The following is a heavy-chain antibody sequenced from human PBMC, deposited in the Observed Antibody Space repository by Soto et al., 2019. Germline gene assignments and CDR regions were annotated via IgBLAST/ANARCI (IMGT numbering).Heavy chain of an antibody. J-gene: IGHJ6*02. D-gene: IGHD2-15*01. CDR1: GYTFTSYG. Sequence: QVQLVQSGAEVKKPGASVKVSCKASGYTFTSYGISWVRQAPGQGLEWMGWISAYNGNTNYAQKLQGRVTMTTDTSTNTDYMGLRSLRSDDTAVYYCARVHGSGGGCYSKSLYYSYCGMDVWGQGNTVTVSS. V-gene: IGHV1-18*01. CDR2: ISAYNGNT. CDR3: ARVHGSGGGCYSKSLYYSYCGMDV.